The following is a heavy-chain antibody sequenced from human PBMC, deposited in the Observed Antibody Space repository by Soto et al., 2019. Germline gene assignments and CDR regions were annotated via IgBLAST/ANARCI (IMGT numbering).Heavy chain of an antibody. V-gene: IGHV4-39*01. CDR1: GGSISSSSYY. CDR3: ARLYRYDASFY. CDR2: IYYSGST. Sequence: SETLSLTCTVSGGSISSSSYYWGWIRQPPGKGLEWIGSIYYSGSTYYNPSLKSRVTISVDTSKNQFSLKLSSVTAADTAVCYCARLYRYDASFYWGQGTLVTVSS. D-gene: IGHD3-9*01. J-gene: IGHJ4*02.